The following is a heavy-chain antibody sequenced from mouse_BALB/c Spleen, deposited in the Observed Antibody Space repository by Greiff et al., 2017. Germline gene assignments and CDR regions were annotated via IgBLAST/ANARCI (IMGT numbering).Heavy chain of an antibody. CDR3: ARMITTGGYAMDY. D-gene: IGHD2-4*01. CDR2: ISSGSSTI. J-gene: IGHJ4*01. Sequence: EVKLVESGGGLVQPGGSRKLSCAASGFTFSSFGMHWVRQAPEKGLEWVAYISSGSSTIYYADTVKGRFTISRDNPKNTLFLQMTSLRSEDTAMYYCARMITTGGYAMDYWGQGTSVTVSS. V-gene: IGHV5-17*02. CDR1: GFTFSSFG.